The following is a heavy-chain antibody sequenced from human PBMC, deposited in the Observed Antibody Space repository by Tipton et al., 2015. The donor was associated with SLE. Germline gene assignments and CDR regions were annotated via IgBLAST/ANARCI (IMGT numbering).Heavy chain of an antibody. J-gene: IGHJ4*02. CDR3: ARDLSGYTYDY. D-gene: IGHD5-18*01. V-gene: IGHV4-61*09. Sequence: TLSLTCTVSGGSISSSSYYWSWIRQPAGKGLEWIGYIYTSGSTNYNPSLKSRVTISVDTSKNQFSLKLSSVTAADTAVYYCARDLSGYTYDYWGQGTLVTVSS. CDR2: IYTSGST. CDR1: GGSISSSSYY.